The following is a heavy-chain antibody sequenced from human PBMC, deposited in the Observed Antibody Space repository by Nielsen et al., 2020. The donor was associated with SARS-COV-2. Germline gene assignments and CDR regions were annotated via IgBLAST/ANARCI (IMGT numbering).Heavy chain of an antibody. J-gene: IGHJ4*02. CDR1: GGTFSSYT. CDR2: IIPILGIA. D-gene: IGHD1-1*01. Sequence: SVKVSCKASGGTFSSYTIRWVRQAPGQGLEWMGRIIPILGIANYEQKFQGRVTITADKSPNTAYMELSSLESEGTAVYYRARGSQLLRYLGQGTLVTVSS. CDR3: ARGSQLLRY. V-gene: IGHV1-69*02.